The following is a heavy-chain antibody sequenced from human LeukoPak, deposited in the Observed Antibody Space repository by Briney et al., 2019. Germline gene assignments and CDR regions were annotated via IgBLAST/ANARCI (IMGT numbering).Heavy chain of an antibody. Sequence: GGSLRLSCAASEFDFSSHAMTWVRQAPGKGLEWVSAISISGSKTYYADSVKGRFSISRDNAKNTLYLQMNSLRVEDTAVYYCARGRPHGNDYWGQGTLVTVSS. D-gene: IGHD4-23*01. CDR3: ARGRPHGNDY. J-gene: IGHJ4*02. V-gene: IGHV3-23*01. CDR1: EFDFSSHA. CDR2: ISISGSKT.